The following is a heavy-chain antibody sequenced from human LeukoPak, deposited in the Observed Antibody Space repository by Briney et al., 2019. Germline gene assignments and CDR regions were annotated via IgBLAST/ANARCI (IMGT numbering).Heavy chain of an antibody. D-gene: IGHD2-2*01. CDR2: ISSSSSYI. V-gene: IGHV3-21*04. CDR1: GFTFSSYS. CDR3: ARAYQLHFDY. Sequence: KSGGSLRLSCAASGFTFSSYSMNWVRQAPGKGLEWVSSISSSSSYIYYADSVKGRFTISRDNSKNTLYLQMNSLRAEDTAVYYCARAYQLHFDYWGQGTLFTVSS. J-gene: IGHJ4*02.